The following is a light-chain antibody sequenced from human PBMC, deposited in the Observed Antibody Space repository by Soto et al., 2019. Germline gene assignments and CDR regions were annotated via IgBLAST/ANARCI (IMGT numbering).Light chain of an antibody. J-gene: IGKJ4*01. CDR3: QRYDNFPLT. V-gene: IGKV1-33*01. CDR2: DSS. CDR1: QDIRNY. Sequence: DIQMTQSPSSLSTSVGDRVTITCQASQDIRNYLNWYQQLPGKAPKLLIFDSSKLQTGVPSRFSGSGSGTDFTFTISSLQPEDVATYYCQRYDNFPLTFGGGTKVEIK.